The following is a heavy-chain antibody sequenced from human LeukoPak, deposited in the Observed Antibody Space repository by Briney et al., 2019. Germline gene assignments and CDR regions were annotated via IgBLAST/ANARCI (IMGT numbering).Heavy chain of an antibody. CDR3: ARVTEQLVFDY. CDR2: ISSSSSYI. Sequence: GGSLRLSCAASGFTFSSYSMNWVRQAPGKGLEWVSSISSSSSYIYYADSVKGRFTISRDNAKNSLYLQMNSLRAGDTAVYYCARVTEQLVFDYWGQGTLATVSS. V-gene: IGHV3-21*01. CDR1: GFTFSSYS. J-gene: IGHJ4*02. D-gene: IGHD6-13*01.